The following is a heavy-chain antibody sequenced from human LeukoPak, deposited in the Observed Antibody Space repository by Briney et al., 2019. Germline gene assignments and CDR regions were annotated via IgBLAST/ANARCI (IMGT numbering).Heavy chain of an antibody. CDR3: ARDTCDGVTCYNWFDP. Sequence: ASVKVSCKASGYSFNDYYIHWARHAPGQGLEWMVWINPNRGGTSYAQKFQGRLKMTRDTSITTAYMELSSLRSDDTAMYYCARDTCDGVTCYNWFDPWGQGTLVTVS. J-gene: IGHJ5*02. D-gene: IGHD4-17*01. V-gene: IGHV1-2*02. CDR2: INPNRGGT. CDR1: GYSFNDYY.